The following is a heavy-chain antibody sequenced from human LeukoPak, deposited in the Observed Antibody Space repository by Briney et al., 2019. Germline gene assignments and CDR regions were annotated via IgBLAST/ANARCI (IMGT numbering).Heavy chain of an antibody. CDR2: ISAYNGNT. Sequence: ASVKVSCKASGYTFTSYGISWVRQAPGQGLEWMGWISAYNGNTNYAQKLQGRVTMTTDTSTSTAYMELRSLRSDDTAVYYCATHSSHKYYYYGMDVWGQGTTVTVSS. J-gene: IGHJ6*02. V-gene: IGHV1-18*01. D-gene: IGHD6-13*01. CDR3: ATHSSHKYYYYGMDV. CDR1: GYTFTSYG.